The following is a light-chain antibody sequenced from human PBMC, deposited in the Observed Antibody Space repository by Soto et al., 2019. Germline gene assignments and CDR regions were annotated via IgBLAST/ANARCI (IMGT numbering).Light chain of an antibody. CDR3: HQYGSSPAT. Sequence: EIVLTQSPGTLSLSPGERATLSCRASQSVSNNYLAWYQQKPGQAPRLLIYGASTRATGIPARFSGSGSGTDFTLTISRLEPEDFAVYFCHQYGSSPATFGQGTKVDIK. J-gene: IGKJ1*01. CDR1: QSVSNNY. V-gene: IGKV3-20*01. CDR2: GAS.